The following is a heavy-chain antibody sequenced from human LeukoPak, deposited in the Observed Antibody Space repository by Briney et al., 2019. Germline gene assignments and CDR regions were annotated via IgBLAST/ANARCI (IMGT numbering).Heavy chain of an antibody. V-gene: IGHV4-59*01. CDR3: ASTRDGLGYYFDY. CDR1: GGSISSYY. CDR2: IYYSGNT. J-gene: IGHJ4*02. D-gene: IGHD3-10*01. Sequence: SETLSLTCTVSGGSISSYYWSWIRQPPGQGLGWSAYIYYSGNTNYPPSLKSRVTISIDTCKNQFSLKTSSVPAADTAVYYCASTRDGLGYYFDYWGQGTLVTVSS.